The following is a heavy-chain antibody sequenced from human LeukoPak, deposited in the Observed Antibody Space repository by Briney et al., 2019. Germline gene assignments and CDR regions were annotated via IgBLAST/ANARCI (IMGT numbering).Heavy chain of an antibody. D-gene: IGHD3-22*01. V-gene: IGHV3-21*01. CDR1: GFTFSSYS. CDR2: ISSSSSYI. CDR3: ARGLYYDSSGYEPLDY. J-gene: IGHJ4*02. Sequence: GGSLRLSCAASGFTFSSYSMNWFRQAPAKGLEWVSSISSSSSYIYYADSVKGRFTISRDNAKNSLYLQMNSLRAEDTAVYYCARGLYYDSSGYEPLDYWGQGTLVTVSS.